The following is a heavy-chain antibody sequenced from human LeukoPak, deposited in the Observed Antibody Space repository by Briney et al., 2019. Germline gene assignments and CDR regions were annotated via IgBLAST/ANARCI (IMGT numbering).Heavy chain of an antibody. CDR2: IYKSAIT. V-gene: IGHV3-53*01. D-gene: IGHD6-13*01. CDR1: GFTVSSNY. CDR3: ARDTQQGYYYYMDV. Sequence: GGSLRLSCAASGFTVSSNYMTWVRQAPGKGLEWVSVIYKSAITYYADTVRGRFTISRDNSKNTLYLQMNSLRAEDTAVYYCARDTQQGYYYYMDVWGKGTTVTVSS. J-gene: IGHJ6*03.